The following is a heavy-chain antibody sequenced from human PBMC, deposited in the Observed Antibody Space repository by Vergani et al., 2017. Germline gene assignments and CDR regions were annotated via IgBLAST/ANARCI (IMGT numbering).Heavy chain of an antibody. CDR2: INPKSGGT. CDR3: GRDYYGSGSFSAFDI. CDR1: GYTLTGYY. J-gene: IGHJ3*02. D-gene: IGHD3-10*01. V-gene: IGHV1-2*02. Sequence: QVQLVQSGAEVKKPGASVKVSCKASGYTLTGYYMHWVRQAPGQGLEWRGWINPKSGGTNYAQKFQGRVTMTRDTSISTAYMELSRRTSDDTAVYYCGRDYYGSGSFSAFDIWGQGTMVTVSS.